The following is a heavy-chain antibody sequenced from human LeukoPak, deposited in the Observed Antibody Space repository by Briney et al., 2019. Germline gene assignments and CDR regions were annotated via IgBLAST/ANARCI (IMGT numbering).Heavy chain of an antibody. CDR2: IIPIFGTA. CDR1: GGTFSSYA. V-gene: IGHV1-69*13. CDR3: ARTRPKYYCSSTSRYGAFDI. D-gene: IGHD2-2*01. Sequence: SVKVSCKASGGTFSSYAISWVRQAPGQGFEWMGGIIPIFGTANYAQKFQGRVTITADESTSTAYMELSSLRSEDTAVYYCARTRPKYYCSSTSRYGAFDIWGQGTMVTVSS. J-gene: IGHJ3*02.